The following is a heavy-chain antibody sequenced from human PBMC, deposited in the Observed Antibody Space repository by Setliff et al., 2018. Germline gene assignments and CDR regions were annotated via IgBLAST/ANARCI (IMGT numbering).Heavy chain of an antibody. CDR1: GFTFSSYE. J-gene: IGHJ5*02. D-gene: IGHD3-22*01. V-gene: IGHV3-48*03. CDR3: ARGSRPHYYDSSPRNA. Sequence: GGSLRLSCAASGFTFSSYEMNWVRQAPGKGLEWVSYISSSGSTIYYADSVKGRFTISRDNAKNSLYLQMNSLRAEDTAVYYCARGSRPHYYDSSPRNAWGQGTLVTVSS. CDR2: ISSSGSTI.